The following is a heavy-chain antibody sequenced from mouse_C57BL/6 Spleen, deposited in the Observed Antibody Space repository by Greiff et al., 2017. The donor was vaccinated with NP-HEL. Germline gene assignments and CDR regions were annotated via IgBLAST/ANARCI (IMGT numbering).Heavy chain of an antibody. J-gene: IGHJ1*03. CDR3: ANYYGSSSDV. V-gene: IGHV1-50*01. Sequence: QVQLQQPGAELVKPGASVKLSCKASGYTFTSYWMQWVKPRPGQGLAWIGELDPSASYTNYNQKFKGKATLTVDTSSSTAYMQLSSLTSEDSAVYYCANYYGSSSDVWGTGTTVTVSS. D-gene: IGHD1-1*01. CDR2: LDPSASYT. CDR1: GYTFTSYW.